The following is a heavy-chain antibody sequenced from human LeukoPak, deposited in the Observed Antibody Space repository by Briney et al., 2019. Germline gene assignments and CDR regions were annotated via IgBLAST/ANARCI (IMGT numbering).Heavy chain of an antibody. CDR2: IYYSGST. J-gene: IGHJ4*02. V-gene: IGHV4-59*01. Sequence: SETLSLTCTVSGGSIRGYYWSWIRQPPGKGLEWIGYIYYSGSTNYNPSLKSRVSISVDTSKNQFSLKLSSVTAADTAVYYCARTGSTVTMLYPFDHWGQGTLVTVSS. D-gene: IGHD4-17*01. CDR3: ARTGSTVTMLYPFDH. CDR1: GGSIRGYY.